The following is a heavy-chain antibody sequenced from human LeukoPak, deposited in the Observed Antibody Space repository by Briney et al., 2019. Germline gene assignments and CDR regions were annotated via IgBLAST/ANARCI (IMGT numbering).Heavy chain of an antibody. Sequence: GGSLRLFCAASGFTVSSNYMSWVRQAPGKGLEWVSVIYSGGSTYYADSVKGRFTISRDNSKNSLYLQMNSLRAEDTAVYYCARGGVGSSTSCYTCRAFDIWGQGTMVTVSS. CDR2: IYSGGST. CDR3: ARGGVGSSTSCYTCRAFDI. D-gene: IGHD2-2*02. CDR1: GFTVSSNY. V-gene: IGHV3-53*01. J-gene: IGHJ3*02.